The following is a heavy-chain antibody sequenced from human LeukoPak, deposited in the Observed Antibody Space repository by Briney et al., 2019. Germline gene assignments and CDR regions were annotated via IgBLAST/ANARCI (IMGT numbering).Heavy chain of an antibody. Sequence: PGGSLRLSCAASGFTFSSYAMSWVRQAPGKGLEWVSATSGSGGSTYYADSVKGRFTISRDNSKNTLYLQMNSLRAEDTAVYYCAKRRCSSTSCLVVGMDVWGQGTTVTVSS. V-gene: IGHV3-23*01. CDR3: AKRRCSSTSCLVVGMDV. CDR2: TSGSGGST. D-gene: IGHD2-2*01. CDR1: GFTFSSYA. J-gene: IGHJ6*02.